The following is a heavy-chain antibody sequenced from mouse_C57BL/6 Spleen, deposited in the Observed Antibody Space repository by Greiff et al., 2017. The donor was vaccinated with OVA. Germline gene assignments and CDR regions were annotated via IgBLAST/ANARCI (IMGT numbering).Heavy chain of an antibody. CDR2: INPSSGYT. D-gene: IGHD1-1*01. Sequence: QVQLQQSGAELAKPGASVKLSCKASGYTFTSYWMHWVKQRPGQGLEWIGYINPSSGYTKSNQKFKDKATLTADKSSSTAYMQLSSLSYEDSAVYYCARSLVVATGYFDYWGQGTTLTVSS. CDR1: GYTFTSYW. J-gene: IGHJ2*01. V-gene: IGHV1-7*01. CDR3: ARSLVVATGYFDY.